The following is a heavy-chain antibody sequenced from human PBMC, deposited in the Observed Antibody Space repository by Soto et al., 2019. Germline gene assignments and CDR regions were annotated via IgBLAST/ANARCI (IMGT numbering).Heavy chain of an antibody. D-gene: IGHD3-22*01. Sequence: GGSLRLSCAASGFTFSSYGMHWVRQAPGKGLEWVAVISYDGSNKYYADSVKGRFTISRDNSKNTLYLQMNSLRAEDTAVYYCAKPLVVVIRQYYYYYGMDVWGQGTTVTVSS. CDR2: ISYDGSNK. CDR1: GFTFSSYG. V-gene: IGHV3-30*18. J-gene: IGHJ6*02. CDR3: AKPLVVVIRQYYYYYGMDV.